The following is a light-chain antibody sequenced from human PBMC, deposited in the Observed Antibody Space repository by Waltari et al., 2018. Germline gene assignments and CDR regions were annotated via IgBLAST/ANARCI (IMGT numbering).Light chain of an antibody. V-gene: IGKV3-20*01. Sequence: EIVLTQSPGTLSLSTGERATFSCWATQSVSSGSLAWYQKKPGQAPRLLIHGASSRATGVPDTFSGSESGTDFTLTINRLEAEDFAVYYCQQYWDLPLTFGQGTRLEIK. CDR2: GAS. CDR3: QQYWDLPLT. J-gene: IGKJ5*01. CDR1: QSVSSGS.